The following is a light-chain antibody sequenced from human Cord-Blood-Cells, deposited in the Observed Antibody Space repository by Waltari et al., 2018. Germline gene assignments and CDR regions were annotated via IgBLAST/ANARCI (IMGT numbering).Light chain of an antibody. V-gene: IGKV3-20*01. J-gene: IGKJ2*03. CDR3: QQYGSSPYS. CDR2: GAS. Sequence: EIVLTQSPGTVSLSPGDRATLSCRASQSVSSSYLAWYQQTPGQAPRLLIYGASSRATGIPDRFSGSGSGTDFTLTISRLEPEDFAVYYCQQYGSSPYSFGQGTKLGIK. CDR1: QSVSSSY.